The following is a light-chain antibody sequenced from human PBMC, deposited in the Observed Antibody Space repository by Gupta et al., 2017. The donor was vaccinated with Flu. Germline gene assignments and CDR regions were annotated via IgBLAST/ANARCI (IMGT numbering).Light chain of an antibody. Sequence: PYTLSVSVGDRVTITCRASQSIRRWSNWYPHKPVKGPKVPHHKASRVGRGVPPRLNGSGFLAELTLTIRTPQRENFAHYFTQRDESSSGTFGQETKVDIK. V-gene: IGKV1-5*03. CDR3: QRDESSSGT. CDR2: KAS. J-gene: IGKJ2*02. CDR1: QSIRRW.